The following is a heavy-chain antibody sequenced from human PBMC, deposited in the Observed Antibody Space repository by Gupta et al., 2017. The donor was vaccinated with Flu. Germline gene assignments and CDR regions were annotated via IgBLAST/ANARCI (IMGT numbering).Heavy chain of an antibody. D-gene: IGHD6-13*01. CDR2: VGAGGDRT. V-gene: IGHV3-23*01. CDR1: GLTFSYYA. J-gene: IGHJ4*02. CDR3: AKDRSGNPAIDY. Sequence: EVQLLQSGGGVVQPGESLRLSCVVSGLTFSYYAMHWVRQAPGKGLEWLSTVGAGGDRTYYADSVMGRFTISRDNSKNTIYLQMNSLTGDDTAVYYCAKDRSGNPAIDYWGQGALVTVSA.